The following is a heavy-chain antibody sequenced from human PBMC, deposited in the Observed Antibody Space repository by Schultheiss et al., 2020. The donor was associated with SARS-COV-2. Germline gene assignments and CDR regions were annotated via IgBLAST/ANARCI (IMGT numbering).Heavy chain of an antibody. Sequence: GGSLRLSCAASGFTFSNAWMSWVRQAPGKGLEWVGRIKSKTDGGTTDYAAPVKGRFTISRDDSKTTLFLEMNGLKTDDTAIYYCATDNGGSYYDYWGQGTLVTVSS. D-gene: IGHD1-26*01. CDR1: GFTFSNAW. CDR3: ATDNGGSYYDY. J-gene: IGHJ4*02. V-gene: IGHV3-15*01. CDR2: IKSKTDGGTT.